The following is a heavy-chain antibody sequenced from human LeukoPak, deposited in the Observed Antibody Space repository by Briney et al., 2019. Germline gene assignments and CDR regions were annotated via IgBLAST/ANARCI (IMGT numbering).Heavy chain of an antibody. J-gene: IGHJ4*02. Sequence: GGVLRLSCAASGFTFSSYGMHWVRQAPGKGLEWVAVIWYDGSNKYYADSVKGRFTISRDNSKNTLYLQMNSLRAEDTAVYYCARAGVRGYDSSGYYSDYWGQGTLVTVCS. D-gene: IGHD3-22*01. CDR3: ARAGVRGYDSSGYYSDY. CDR1: GFTFSSYG. CDR2: IWYDGSNK. V-gene: IGHV3-33*01.